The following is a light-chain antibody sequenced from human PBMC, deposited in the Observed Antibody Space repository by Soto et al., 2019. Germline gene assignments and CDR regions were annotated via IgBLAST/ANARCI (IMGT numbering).Light chain of an antibody. Sequence: QSALTQPAAVSGSPGQSITISCIGSSSDVGNYNYVSWYQQHPGKAPKVIIYEVSSRPSGVSIRFSGSKSGNTASLTISGLQAEGEADYFCSSYSSDSSSPWVFGGVTQLTVL. V-gene: IGLV2-14*01. CDR3: SSYSSDSSSPWV. CDR2: EVS. CDR1: SSDVGNYNY. J-gene: IGLJ3*02.